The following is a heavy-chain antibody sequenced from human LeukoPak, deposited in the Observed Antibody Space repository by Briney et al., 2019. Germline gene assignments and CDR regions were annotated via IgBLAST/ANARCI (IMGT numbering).Heavy chain of an antibody. Sequence: GASVKVSCKASGGTFSSYAISWVRQAPGQGLEWMGGIIPIFGTANYAQKFQGRVTITADESTSTAYMELSSLRSEDTAVYYCARGDTMIVVDVELDYWGQGTLVTVSS. V-gene: IGHV1-69*01. D-gene: IGHD3-22*01. CDR3: ARGDTMIVVDVELDY. CDR2: IIPIFGTA. CDR1: GGTFSSYA. J-gene: IGHJ4*02.